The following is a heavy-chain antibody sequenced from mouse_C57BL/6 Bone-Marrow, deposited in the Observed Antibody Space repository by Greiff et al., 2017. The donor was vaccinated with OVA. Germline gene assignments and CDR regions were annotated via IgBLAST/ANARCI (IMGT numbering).Heavy chain of an antibody. CDR3: ARGGSRVWFAY. D-gene: IGHD1-1*01. CDR2: LYPGDGDT. Sequence: QVQLQQSGPELVKPGASVKISCKASGYAFSSSWMNWVKQRPGKGLEWIGRLYPGDGDTNYNGKFKGKATLTADKSSSTAYMQLSSLTSEDSAVYFCARGGSRVWFAYWGQGTLVTVSA. J-gene: IGHJ3*01. V-gene: IGHV1-82*01. CDR1: GYAFSSSW.